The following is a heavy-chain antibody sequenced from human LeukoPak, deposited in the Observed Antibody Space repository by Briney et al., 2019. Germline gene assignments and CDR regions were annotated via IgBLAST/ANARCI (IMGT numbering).Heavy chain of an antibody. V-gene: IGHV4-34*01. Sequence: SETLSLTCAVYGVSFGGYYWSWVRQPPGKGLEWLGEINHIGSTNYNASLKSRVTISVDTSKNQFSLKLTSVTAADTAVYYCARTRIAVAGALGYWGQGTLVTVSS. CDR2: INHIGST. CDR1: GVSFGGYY. D-gene: IGHD6-19*01. J-gene: IGHJ4*02. CDR3: ARTRIAVAGALGY.